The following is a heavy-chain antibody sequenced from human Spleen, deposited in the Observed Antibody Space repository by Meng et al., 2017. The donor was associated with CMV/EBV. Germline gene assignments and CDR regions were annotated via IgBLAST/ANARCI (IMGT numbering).Heavy chain of an antibody. CDR2: ISGSGGST. Sequence: GFTFSSYAMSWVRQAPGKGLEWVSAISGSGGSTYYADSVKGRFTISRDNSKNTLYLQMNSLRAEDTAVYYCAKVERGYFWSGYSPGPWGQGTLVTVSS. V-gene: IGHV3-23*01. CDR1: GFTFSSYA. D-gene: IGHD3-3*01. CDR3: AKVERGYFWSGYSPGP. J-gene: IGHJ5*02.